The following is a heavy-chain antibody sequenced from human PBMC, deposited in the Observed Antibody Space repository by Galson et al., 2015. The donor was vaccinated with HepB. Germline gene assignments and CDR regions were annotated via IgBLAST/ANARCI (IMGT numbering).Heavy chain of an antibody. Sequence: SLRLSCAASGFTFSSYSINWVRQAPGKGLEWVSSISSSSSYIYYADSVKGRFTISRDNAKNSLYLQMNSLRAEDTAVYYCARDQPYYDFWSGYGLDYWGQGTLVIVSS. J-gene: IGHJ4*02. CDR2: ISSSSSYI. CDR3: ARDQPYYDFWSGYGLDY. CDR1: GFTFSSYS. D-gene: IGHD3-3*01. V-gene: IGHV3-21*01.